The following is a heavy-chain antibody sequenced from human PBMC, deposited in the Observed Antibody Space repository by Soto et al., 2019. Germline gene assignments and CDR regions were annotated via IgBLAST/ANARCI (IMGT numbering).Heavy chain of an antibody. D-gene: IGHD1-1*01. CDR3: ARVRQGCSANNCYFDP. CDR1: GYTFTGYY. CDR2: INPNSGGT. Sequence: ASVKVSCKASGYTFTGYYMHWLRQAPGQGLEWMGWINPNSGGTNYAQKFQGRVTMTRDTSISTAYMELSRLRSDDTAVYYCARVRQGCSANNCYFDPWGQGTQVTVSS. J-gene: IGHJ5*01. V-gene: IGHV1-2*02.